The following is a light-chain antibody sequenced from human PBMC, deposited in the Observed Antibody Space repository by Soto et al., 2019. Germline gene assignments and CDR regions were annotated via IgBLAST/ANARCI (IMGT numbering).Light chain of an antibody. CDR2: DAS. CDR1: QSVSSY. J-gene: IGKJ1*01. Sequence: EIVLTQSPATLSLSPGERATLSCRASQSVSSYLAWYQQKPGQAPRLLIYDASNRATGIPARFSGSESGTDLTITISSLEPEDGAVYDGQQRSNWPTTFGQGTKVDIK. V-gene: IGKV3-11*01. CDR3: QQRSNWPTT.